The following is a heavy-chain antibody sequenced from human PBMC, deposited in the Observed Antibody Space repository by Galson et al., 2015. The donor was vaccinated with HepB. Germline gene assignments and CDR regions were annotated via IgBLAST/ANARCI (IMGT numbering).Heavy chain of an antibody. J-gene: IGHJ4*02. CDR1: GGSISSSSYY. Sequence: SETLSLTCTVSGGSISSSSYYWGWIRQPPGKGLEWIGSIYYSGSTYYNPSLKSRVTISVDTSKNQFSLNLSSVTAADTAVYYCARHRRYGDYEGGIYYFDYWGQGTLVSVSS. CDR3: ARHRRYGDYEGGIYYFDY. CDR2: IYYSGST. D-gene: IGHD4-17*01. V-gene: IGHV4-39*01.